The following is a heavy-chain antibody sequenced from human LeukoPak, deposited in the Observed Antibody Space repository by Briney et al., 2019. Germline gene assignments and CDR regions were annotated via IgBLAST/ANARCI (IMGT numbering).Heavy chain of an antibody. J-gene: IGHJ4*02. CDR1: GFSLSSSGVS. CDR2: VYWSDDK. V-gene: IGHV2-5*01. Sequence: SGPTLVNPTQTLTPTCTFSGFSLSSSGVSVGWIRQPPGKALEWLALVYWSDDKRYSPSLKSRLTITKDTSKNQVVLTMTNMDPVDTATYYCAHRGYNDGFDYWGQGTLVTVSS. CDR3: AHRGYNDGFDY. D-gene: IGHD5-18*01.